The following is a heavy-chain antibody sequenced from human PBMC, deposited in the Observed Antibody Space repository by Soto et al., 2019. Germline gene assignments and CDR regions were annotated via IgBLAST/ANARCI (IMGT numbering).Heavy chain of an antibody. CDR2: IYYSGST. J-gene: IGHJ5*02. D-gene: IGHD2-21*01. Sequence: SEPLSLTCTVSGGSISSGVYYWGWIRQPPGKGLEWIGYIYYSGSTYYNPSLKSRVTISVDTSKNQFSLKLSSATAADTAVYYWARRPREFRWFDPWGQGTLVTVSS. CDR1: GGSISSGVYY. CDR3: ARRPREFRWFDP. V-gene: IGHV4-30-4*01.